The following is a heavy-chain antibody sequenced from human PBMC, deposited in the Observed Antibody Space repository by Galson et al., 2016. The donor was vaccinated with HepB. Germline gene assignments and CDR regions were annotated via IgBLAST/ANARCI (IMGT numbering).Heavy chain of an antibody. J-gene: IGHJ6*03. CDR1: GFNFNIAW. D-gene: IGHD3-10*01. CDR3: AKDGSQTAGYMDV. CDR2: IKTKNEGVTT. V-gene: IGHV3-15*01. Sequence: SLRLSCAASGFNFNIAWMSWVRQAPGKGLEWVGRIKTKNEGVTTEYAAPVRGRFIISRDDSKNTLYLLMNSLRAEDTALYYCAKDGSQTAGYMDVWGTGTTVSVSS.